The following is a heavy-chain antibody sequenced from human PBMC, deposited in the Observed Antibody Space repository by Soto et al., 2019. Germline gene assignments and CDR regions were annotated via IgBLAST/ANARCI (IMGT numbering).Heavy chain of an antibody. Sequence: EVQLVESGGGFVQPGGSLRLSCAASGFTFSGSWMPWVRQAPGKGLVWVSRINGDGSGTSYAAFVKGRFTISRDDAENTLFLQMNGLRDEATAFYYCTRVIMVSMTAKDGRGDGTLVTFAS. CDR1: GFTFSGSW. CDR3: TRVIMVSMTAKDG. V-gene: IGHV3-74*01. CDR2: INGDGSGT. J-gene: IGHJ4*01. D-gene: IGHD2-8*01.